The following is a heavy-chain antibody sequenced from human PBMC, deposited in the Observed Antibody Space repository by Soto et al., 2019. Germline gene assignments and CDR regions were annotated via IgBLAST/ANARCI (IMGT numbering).Heavy chain of an antibody. CDR1: GFTFSSYG. J-gene: IGHJ6*02. CDR3: ARAVPAAIPSGMDV. V-gene: IGHV3-33*08. CDR2: IWYDGSNK. D-gene: IGHD2-2*02. Sequence: GGSLRLSCAASGFTFSSYGMHWVRQAPGKGLEWVAVIWYDGSNKYYADSVKGRFTISRDNSKNTMYLQMNSLRAEDTAVYYCARAVPAAIPSGMDVWRQRTTVTVSS.